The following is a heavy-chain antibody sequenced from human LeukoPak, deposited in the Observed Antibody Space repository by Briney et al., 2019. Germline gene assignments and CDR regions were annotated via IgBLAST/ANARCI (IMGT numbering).Heavy chain of an antibody. V-gene: IGHV1-2*02. CDR2: INPNSGGT. J-gene: IGHJ4*02. Sequence: ASVTVSCKASGYTFTGYYMHWVRQAPGQGLEWMGWINPNSGGTNYAQKFQGRVTMTRDTSISTAYMELSRLRSDDTAVYYCARGRLYYDILTGYYPWYFDYWGQGTLVTVSS. CDR3: ARGRLYYDILTGYYPWYFDY. CDR1: GYTFTGYY. D-gene: IGHD3-9*01.